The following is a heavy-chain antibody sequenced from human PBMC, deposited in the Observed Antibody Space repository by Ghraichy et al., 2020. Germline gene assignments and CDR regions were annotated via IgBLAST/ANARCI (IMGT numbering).Heavy chain of an antibody. CDR3: ARGYSSSGYYGLDV. J-gene: IGHJ6*02. V-gene: IGHV4-59*01. Sequence: SQTLSLTCTVSGGSISSFYWSWIRQPPGKGLEWIGYIYYSGSTNYNPSLKSRVTISVDTSKNQFSLRLSSVTAADTAVYYCARGYSSSGYYGLDVWGQGTTVTVSS. CDR1: GGSISSFY. CDR2: IYYSGST. D-gene: IGHD6-6*01.